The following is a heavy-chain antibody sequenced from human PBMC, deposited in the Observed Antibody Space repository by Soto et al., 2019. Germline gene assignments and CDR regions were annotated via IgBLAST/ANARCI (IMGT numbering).Heavy chain of an antibody. D-gene: IGHD6-13*01. Sequence: GASVKVSCKASGGTFSIYTISWVRQAPGQGLEWMGRIIPILGIANYAQKFQGRVTITADKSTSTAYMELSSLRSEDTAVYYCARVASKQQLAHFDYWGQGTLVTVSS. CDR3: ARVASKQQLAHFDY. CDR2: IIPILGIA. J-gene: IGHJ4*02. V-gene: IGHV1-69*02. CDR1: GGTFSIYT.